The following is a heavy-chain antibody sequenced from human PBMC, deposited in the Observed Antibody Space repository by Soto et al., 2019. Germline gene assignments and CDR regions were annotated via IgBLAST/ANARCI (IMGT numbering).Heavy chain of an antibody. D-gene: IGHD1-26*01. CDR2: IYSGGST. CDR1: GFTVSSNY. Sequence: PGGSLRLSCAASGFTVSSNYMSWVRQAPGKGLEWVSVIYSGGSTYYADSVKGRFTISRDNSKNTLYLQMNSLRAEDTAVYYCARDHSGSYRFFDYWARELRSPSPQ. CDR3: ARDHSGSYRFFDY. J-gene: IGHJ4*02. V-gene: IGHV3-53*01.